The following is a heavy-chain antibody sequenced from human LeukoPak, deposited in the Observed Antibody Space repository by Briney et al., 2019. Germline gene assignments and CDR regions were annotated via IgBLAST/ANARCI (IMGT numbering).Heavy chain of an antibody. CDR2: IYYSGST. D-gene: IGHD4-11*01. Sequence: SETLSLTCTVSGVSISSGGYYWSWIRQHPGKGLEWIGYIYYSGSTYYNPSLKSRVTISVDTSKNQFSLKLSSVTAADTAVYYCARSRDDYDAFDIWGQGTMVTVSS. CDR3: ARSRDDYDAFDI. V-gene: IGHV4-31*03. CDR1: GVSISSGGYY. J-gene: IGHJ3*02.